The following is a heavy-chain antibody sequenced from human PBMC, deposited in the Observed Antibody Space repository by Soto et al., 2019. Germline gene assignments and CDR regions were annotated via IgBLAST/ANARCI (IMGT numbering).Heavy chain of an antibody. CDR2: IDPSDSYT. D-gene: IGHD3-22*01. Sequence: PGESLKISCQGSGYSFTSYWISWVRQMPGKGLEWMGRIDPSDSYTNYSPSFQGHVTISADKSISTAYLQWSSLKASDTAMYYCARYDSSVDAFDIWGQGTMVTVSS. V-gene: IGHV5-10-1*01. CDR3: ARYDSSVDAFDI. CDR1: GYSFTSYW. J-gene: IGHJ3*02.